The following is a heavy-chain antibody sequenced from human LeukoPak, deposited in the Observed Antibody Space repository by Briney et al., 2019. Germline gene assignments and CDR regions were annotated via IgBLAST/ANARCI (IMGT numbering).Heavy chain of an antibody. CDR1: GGSISSGGYS. Sequence: PSQTLSLTCTVSGGSISSGGYSWSWIRQPPGKGLEWIGYIYHSGSTYYNPSLKSRVTISVDRSKNQFSLKLSSVTAADTAVYYCARGRRVRSAHYDSSARNNYFDYWGQGTLVTVSS. V-gene: IGHV4-30-2*01. CDR2: IYHSGST. D-gene: IGHD3-22*01. CDR3: ARGRRVRSAHYDSSARNNYFDY. J-gene: IGHJ4*02.